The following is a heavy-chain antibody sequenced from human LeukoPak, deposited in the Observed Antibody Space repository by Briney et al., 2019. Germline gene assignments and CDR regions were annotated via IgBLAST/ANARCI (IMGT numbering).Heavy chain of an antibody. Sequence: GGSLRLSCAASGFXVSSNYISWVRQAPGKGLEWVSVIYSGGSTYYADSVKGRFTISRHNSKNTLYLQMNSLRADDTAVYYCAKDPGGGYYGLGSVDIWGQGTMVTVSS. D-gene: IGHD3-10*01. CDR1: GFXVSSNY. V-gene: IGHV3-53*04. J-gene: IGHJ3*02. CDR3: AKDPGGGYYGLGSVDI. CDR2: IYSGGST.